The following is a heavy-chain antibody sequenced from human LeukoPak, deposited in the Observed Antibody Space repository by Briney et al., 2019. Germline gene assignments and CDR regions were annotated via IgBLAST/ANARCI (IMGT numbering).Heavy chain of an antibody. D-gene: IGHD3-9*01. Sequence: SVKVSCKTSGGSFSNYIITWVRQAPGQGLEWMGGIVPLFATPHYAQKYQGRLTIITDEPTSTAYMELSSLTSEDTAVYYCAFRNDILTGYYPNSWGQGTLVVVSS. V-gene: IGHV1-69*05. CDR3: AFRNDILTGYYPNS. J-gene: IGHJ4*02. CDR1: GGSFSNYI. CDR2: IVPLFATP.